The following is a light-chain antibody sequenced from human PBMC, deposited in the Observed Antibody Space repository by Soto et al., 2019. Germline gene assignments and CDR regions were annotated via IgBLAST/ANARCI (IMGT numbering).Light chain of an antibody. CDR1: SSDVGAYNY. J-gene: IGLJ2*01. CDR3: CSYAGNSLI. Sequence: ALTQPRSVSGSPGQSVTVSCTGTSSDVGAYNYVSWYQQHPGRAPKIIIYDVTGRPSGVPDRFSGSKSGNTASLTISGLQADDEADYYCCSYAGNSLIFGGGTKVTVL. CDR2: DVT. V-gene: IGLV2-11*01.